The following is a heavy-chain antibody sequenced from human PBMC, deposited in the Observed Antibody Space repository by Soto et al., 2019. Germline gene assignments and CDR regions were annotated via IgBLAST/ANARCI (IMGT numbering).Heavy chain of an antibody. J-gene: IGHJ4*02. D-gene: IGHD3-22*01. Sequence: PGGSLRLSCAASGFTFSSYWMSWVRQAPGKGLVWVSRINSDGSSTSYADSVKGRCTISRDNAKNTLYLQMNSLRAEDTAVYYCAIRASYYDSSGYFDYWGQGTLVTVSS. CDR3: AIRASYYDSSGYFDY. V-gene: IGHV3-74*01. CDR1: GFTFSSYW. CDR2: INSDGSST.